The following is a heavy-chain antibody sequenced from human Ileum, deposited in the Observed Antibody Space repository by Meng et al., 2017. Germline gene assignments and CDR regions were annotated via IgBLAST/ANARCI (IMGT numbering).Heavy chain of an antibody. CDR3: ARVLGDY. Sequence: IQTVYESTQAGSSVKVACKASGYTFTSYAMNWVRQATGQGFEWMGWINTNTGNPTYAQGFTGRFVFSLDTSVSTAYLQISSLKAEDTAVYYCARVLGDYWGQGTLVTVSS. CDR1: GYTFTSYA. CDR2: INTNTGNP. J-gene: IGHJ4*02. V-gene: IGHV7-4-1*02.